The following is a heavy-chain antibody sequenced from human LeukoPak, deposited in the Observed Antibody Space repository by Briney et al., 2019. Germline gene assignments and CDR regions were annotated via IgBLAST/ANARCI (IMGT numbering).Heavy chain of an antibody. V-gene: IGHV3-43*02. CDR2: INKDGSAT. Sequence: AGGSLRLSCEASGFTFDAYAMHWVRQAPGKGLEWVSLINKDGSATHYADSVKGRFTISRDNSKNSLYLQMNSLRSEDTALYYCATWAFYHSLDVWGQGTTVTVSS. CDR3: ATWAFYHSLDV. CDR1: GFTFDAYA. D-gene: IGHD1-26*01. J-gene: IGHJ6*02.